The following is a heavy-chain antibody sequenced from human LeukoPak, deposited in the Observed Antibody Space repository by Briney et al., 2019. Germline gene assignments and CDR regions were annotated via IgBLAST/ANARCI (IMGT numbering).Heavy chain of an antibody. D-gene: IGHD2-2*01. J-gene: IGHJ5*02. CDR2: INHSGSP. V-gene: IGHV4-34*01. Sequence: SETLSLTCAVYGGSFSGYYWSWIRQPPGKGLEWIGEINHSGSPNYNPSLKSRVTISVDTSKNQFSLKLSSVTAADTAVYYCARGVSTSRSLNWFNPWGQGTLVTVS. CDR3: ARGVSTSRSLNWFNP. CDR1: GGSFSGYY.